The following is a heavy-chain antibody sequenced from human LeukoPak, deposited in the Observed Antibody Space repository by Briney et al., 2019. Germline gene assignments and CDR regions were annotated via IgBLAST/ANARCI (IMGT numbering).Heavy chain of an antibody. Sequence: GRSLRLSCAASGFTFSSYGMHWVRQAPGKGLEWVSAISGSGGSTYYADSVKGRFTISRDNSKNTLYLQMNSLRAEDTAVYYCAKDSAPYYDFWSGYYPPDYWGQGTLVTVSS. CDR1: GFTFSSYG. V-gene: IGHV3-23*01. CDR3: AKDSAPYYDFWSGYYPPDY. D-gene: IGHD3-3*01. J-gene: IGHJ4*02. CDR2: ISGSGGST.